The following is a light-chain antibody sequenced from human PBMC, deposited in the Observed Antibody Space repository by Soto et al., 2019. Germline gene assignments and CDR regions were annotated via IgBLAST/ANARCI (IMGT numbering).Light chain of an antibody. CDR2: LVS. V-gene: IGKV2-28*01. CDR3: MQALQTPRT. J-gene: IGKJ3*01. Sequence: DIVMTQSPLSLPVTPGEPASISCRSSQSLLHSNGYHYLDWFLQKPGQSPQLLIYLVSNRASGAPDRFSGSGSGTDFTLKISSVEAEDFPNYYCMQALQTPRTVGAGTKVDL. CDR1: QSLLHSNGYHY.